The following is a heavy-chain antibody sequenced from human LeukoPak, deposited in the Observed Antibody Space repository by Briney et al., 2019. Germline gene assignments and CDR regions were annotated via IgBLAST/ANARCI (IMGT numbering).Heavy chain of an antibody. J-gene: IGHJ4*02. V-gene: IGHV3-21*01. CDR1: GFTFSSYS. CDR2: ISSSSSYI. Sequence: GGSLRLSCAASGFTFSSYSMNWVRQAPGKGLEWVSSISSSSSYIYYADSVRGRFTISRDNAKNLVYLQMNTLRAEDTAVYSCGRFGYEAGIDLWGQGTLVTVSS. D-gene: IGHD2-15*01. CDR3: GRFGYEAGIDL.